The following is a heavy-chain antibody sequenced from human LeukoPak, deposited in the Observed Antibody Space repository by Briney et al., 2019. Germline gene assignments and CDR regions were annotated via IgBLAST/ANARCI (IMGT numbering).Heavy chain of an antibody. CDR3: ARDFDYGDYIDF. Sequence: PGGSLRLSCAASGFTFSTYTFNWVRQAPGKGLEWLSYISSGGITIFYADSVKGRFTISRDNAKNSLYLRMNSLKAEDTAVYYCARDFDYGDYIDFWGQGTLVTVSS. J-gene: IGHJ4*02. CDR2: ISSGGITI. V-gene: IGHV3-48*04. CDR1: GFTFSTYT. D-gene: IGHD4-17*01.